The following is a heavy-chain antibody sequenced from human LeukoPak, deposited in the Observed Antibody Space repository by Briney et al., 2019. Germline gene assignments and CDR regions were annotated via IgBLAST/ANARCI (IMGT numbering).Heavy chain of an antibody. Sequence: PSETLSLTCTVSGGSISSYYWSWIRQPPGKGLEWIGYIYYSGSTNYNPSLKSRVTISVDTSKNQFSLKLSSVTAADTAVYYCARDLAYYYGSGSEDWFDPWGQGTLVTVSS. J-gene: IGHJ5*02. V-gene: IGHV4-59*01. CDR1: GGSISSYY. CDR2: IYYSGST. CDR3: ARDLAYYYGSGSEDWFDP. D-gene: IGHD3-10*01.